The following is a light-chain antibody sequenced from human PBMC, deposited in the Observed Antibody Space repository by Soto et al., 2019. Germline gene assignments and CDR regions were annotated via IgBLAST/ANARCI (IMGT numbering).Light chain of an antibody. J-gene: IGKJ5*01. Sequence: DIQMTQSPSSLSASVVDRVTITCRASQSISSYLNWYQQKPGKAPKLLIYAASSLQSGVPSRFSGSGSGTDFTLTISSLQPEDFATYYCQQANSFPLTFGQGTRLEI. CDR3: QQANSFPLT. V-gene: IGKV1-39*01. CDR1: QSISSY. CDR2: AAS.